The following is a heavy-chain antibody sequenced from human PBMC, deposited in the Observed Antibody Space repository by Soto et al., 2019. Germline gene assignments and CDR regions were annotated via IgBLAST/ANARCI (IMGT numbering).Heavy chain of an antibody. J-gene: IGHJ3*02. CDR3: AKDPLYDFWSGYYDDAFDI. V-gene: IGHV3-23*01. D-gene: IGHD3-3*01. CDR2: ISGSGGST. Sequence: EVQLLESGGGLVQPGGSLRLSCAASGFTFSSYAMSWVRQAPGKGLEWVSAISGSGGSTYYADSEKGRFTISRDNSKNTLYLQMHSLRAEDTAVYYCAKDPLYDFWSGYYDDAFDIWGQGIMVTVSS. CDR1: GFTFSSYA.